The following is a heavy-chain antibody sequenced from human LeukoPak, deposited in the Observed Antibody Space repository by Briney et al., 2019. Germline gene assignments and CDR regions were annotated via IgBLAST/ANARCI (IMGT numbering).Heavy chain of an antibody. V-gene: IGHV4-59*08. D-gene: IGHD3-9*01. CDR1: GGSLSSYY. J-gene: IGHJ5*02. Sequence: PSETLSLTCTVSGGSLSSYYWSWIRQPPGKGLEWIGYIYYSGSTNYNPSLKSRVTISVDTSKNQFSLKLSSVTAADTAVYYCARLGRYFDWLLPNWFDPWGQGTLVTVSS. CDR2: IYYSGST. CDR3: ARLGRYFDWLLPNWFDP.